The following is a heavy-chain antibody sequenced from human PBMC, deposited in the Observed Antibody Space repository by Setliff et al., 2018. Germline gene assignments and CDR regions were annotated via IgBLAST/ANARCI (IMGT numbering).Heavy chain of an antibody. CDR1: GGSISSYY. V-gene: IGHV4-4*07. CDR2: IYIGGSA. J-gene: IGHJ6*03. D-gene: IGHD6-19*01. Sequence: PSETLSLTCTVSGGSISSYYWSWIRQPAGKGLEWIGHIYIGGSANYNPSLKSRVTMSIDTSKNKFSLKLNSVTAADTAVYYCAREQWLDQPGYYYMDVWAKGTTVTVSS. CDR3: AREQWLDQPGYYYMDV.